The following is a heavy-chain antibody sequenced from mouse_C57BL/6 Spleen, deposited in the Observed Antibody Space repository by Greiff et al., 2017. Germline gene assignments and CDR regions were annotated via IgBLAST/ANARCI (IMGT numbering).Heavy chain of an antibody. CDR3: ARRELRLYYFDY. J-gene: IGHJ2*01. V-gene: IGHV1-26*01. CDR2: INPNNGGT. Sequence: VQLQQSGPELVKPGASVKISCKASGYTFTDYYMNWVKQSHGKSLEWIGDINPNNGGTSYNQKFKGKATLTVDKSSSTAYMELRSLTSEDSAVYYCARRELRLYYFDYWGQGTTLTVSS. CDR1: GYTFTDYY. D-gene: IGHD1-2*01.